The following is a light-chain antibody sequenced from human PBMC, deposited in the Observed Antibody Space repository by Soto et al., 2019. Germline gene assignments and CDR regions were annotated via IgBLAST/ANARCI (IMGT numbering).Light chain of an antibody. V-gene: IGKV1-39*01. CDR3: QQSYSTPFT. Sequence: DIQMTQSPSSLSASVGDRVTITCRASQSISSSLNWYQQKPGKAPNLLIYTASSLQSGVPSRFSGSGSGTDFTLTISSLQPEDFATYYCQQSYSTPFTLGPGTKVDIK. CDR2: TAS. CDR1: QSISSS. J-gene: IGKJ3*01.